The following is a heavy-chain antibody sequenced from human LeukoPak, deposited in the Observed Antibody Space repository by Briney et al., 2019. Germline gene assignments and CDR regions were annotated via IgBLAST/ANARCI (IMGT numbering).Heavy chain of an antibody. D-gene: IGHD4-23*01. CDR3: ARSFYGGPTSKYYFDY. V-gene: IGHV1-69*01. CDR1: GGTFSSYA. CDR2: IIPIFGTA. J-gene: IGHJ4*02. Sequence: ASVKDSCKASGGTFSSYAISWVRQAPGQGLEWMGGIIPIFGTANYAQKFQGRVTITADESTSTAYMELSSLRSEDTAVYYCARSFYGGPTSKYYFDYWGQGTLVTVSS.